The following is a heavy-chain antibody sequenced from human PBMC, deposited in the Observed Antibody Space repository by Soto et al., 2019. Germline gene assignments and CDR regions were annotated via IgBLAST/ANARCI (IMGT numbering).Heavy chain of an antibody. D-gene: IGHD3-22*01. CDR2: IYTGGST. CDR1: GLTVNSNY. J-gene: IGHJ3*02. CDR3: ARRIVAPLDNAFDI. V-gene: IGHV3-53*01. Sequence: AGSMKISSAASGLTVNSNYMTWVRQAPGKGLEWVSVIYTGGSTYYADSVKGRFTISRDTSKNTLFLQMNSLRADDTAVYFCARRIVAPLDNAFDIWGQGTMVPVSS.